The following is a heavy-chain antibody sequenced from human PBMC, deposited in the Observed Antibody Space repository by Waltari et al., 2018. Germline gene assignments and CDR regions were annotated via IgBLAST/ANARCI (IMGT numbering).Heavy chain of an antibody. Sequence: QVQLVESGGDVVQPGRSLRLSCAASGFNFRSYAIHWVRQAPGKGLEWVALILYDGRNKYSADSVKGRFTSSRDDSKNTLYLQMSSLRAEDTAVYFCARDVSPHSGRYYYDFSGYGYWGQGTLVTVSS. CDR3: ARDVSPHSGRYYYDFSGYGY. CDR1: GFNFRSYA. J-gene: IGHJ4*02. V-gene: IGHV3-30*15. D-gene: IGHD3-22*01. CDR2: ILYDGRNK.